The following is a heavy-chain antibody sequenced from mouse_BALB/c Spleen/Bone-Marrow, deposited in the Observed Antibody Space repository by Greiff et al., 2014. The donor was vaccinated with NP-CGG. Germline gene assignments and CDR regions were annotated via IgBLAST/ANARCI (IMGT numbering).Heavy chain of an antibody. Sequence: VQLQESGAELVKPGAPVKLSCKASGYTFTTYWMNWVKQRPGRGLEWIGRIDPSDSETHYNQKFKDKATLTVDKSSSTAYIQPSSLTSEVSAVYYCARARGDDYYYAMDYWGQGTSVTVSS. V-gene: IGHV1-69*02. CDR3: ARARGDDYYYAMDY. D-gene: IGHD2-4*01. CDR2: IDPSDSET. CDR1: GYTFTTYW. J-gene: IGHJ4*01.